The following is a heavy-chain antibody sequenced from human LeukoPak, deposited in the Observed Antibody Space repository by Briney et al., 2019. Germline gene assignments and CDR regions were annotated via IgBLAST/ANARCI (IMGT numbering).Heavy chain of an antibody. D-gene: IGHD3-22*01. Sequence: GASVKVSCKASGYTFTSYGISWVRQAPGQGLEWMGWISAYNGNTNYAQKLQGRVTMTRDTSTSTFYMELSSLRSEDTAVYFCARDVASSGYYWDWGQGTLVTVSS. J-gene: IGHJ4*02. CDR3: ARDVASSGYYWD. CDR2: ISAYNGNT. V-gene: IGHV1-18*01. CDR1: GYTFTSYG.